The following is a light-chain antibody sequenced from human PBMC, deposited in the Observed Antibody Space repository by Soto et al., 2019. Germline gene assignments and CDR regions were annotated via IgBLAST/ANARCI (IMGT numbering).Light chain of an antibody. V-gene: IGLV2-14*03. CDR3: TSYTGSSTLGV. CDR2: DVS. CDR1: SSDVGAYNF. J-gene: IGLJ2*01. Sequence: QSALTQPASVSGSPGQSITISCTGTSSDVGAYNFVSWYQQHPGKAPKLMIYDVSNRPSGVSNRFSGSKSGNTASLSISGLQAEDEADYYCTSYTGSSTLGVFGGGTKLTVL.